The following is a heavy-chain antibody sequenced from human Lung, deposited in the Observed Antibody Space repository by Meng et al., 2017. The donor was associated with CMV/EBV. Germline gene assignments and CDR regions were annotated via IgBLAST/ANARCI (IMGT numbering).Heavy chain of an antibody. CDR2: IKPTTEHETI. CDR3: TTVNWNYYEY. D-gene: IGHD1-1*01. CDR1: GFTISNAK. V-gene: IGHV3-15*01. J-gene: IGHJ4*02. Sequence: SCAGSGFTISNAKISWVRQAPGKGLEWVARIKPTTEHETIDYAAPVEGRFTISRDDSRNTVYLQMNSLKSEDTAVYFCTTVNWNYYEYWVQGKVVTVSS.